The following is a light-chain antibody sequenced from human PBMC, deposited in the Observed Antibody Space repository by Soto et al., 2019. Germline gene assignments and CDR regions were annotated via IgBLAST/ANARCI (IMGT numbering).Light chain of an antibody. V-gene: IGKV1-5*01. CDR1: QIISSW. Sequence: DIQMTHSPSTLSASVGDRVTITCRASQIISSWLAWYQQKPGKAPKLLIYDASSLESGVPSRFSGSGSGTEFTLTISSLQPDDFAPYYCQHFKIFPITFGQGTRLEI. CDR2: DAS. CDR3: QHFKIFPIT. J-gene: IGKJ5*01.